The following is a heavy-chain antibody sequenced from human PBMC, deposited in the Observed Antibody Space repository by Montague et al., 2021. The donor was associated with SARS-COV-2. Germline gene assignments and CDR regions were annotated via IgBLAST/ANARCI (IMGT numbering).Heavy chain of an antibody. V-gene: IGHV2-70*01. CDR3: ARTRTYSGNGGNCGDLCAFDF. CDR2: IDWDDDK. CDR1: GFSLTSGVSC. J-gene: IGHJ4*02. Sequence: PALVKPTQTLTLTCTISGFSLTSGVSCVHWIRQPPGKALEWLALIDWDDDKYSSTSLKTRLTISKDTSRNQVVLTMTNMDPVDTATYFCARTRTYSGNGGNCGDLCAFDFWGQGTVVTVSS. D-gene: IGHD4-23*01.